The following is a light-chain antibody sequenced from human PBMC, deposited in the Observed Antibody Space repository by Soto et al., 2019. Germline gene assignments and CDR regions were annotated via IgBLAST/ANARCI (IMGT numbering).Light chain of an antibody. CDR2: DVS. J-gene: IGLJ1*01. V-gene: IGLV2-14*01. Sequence: QSVLTQPASVTGSPGQSITISCTRTSSDVGAYNYVSWYQQHPGKAPTLMIYDVSNRPSGVSNRFSGSKSGYTASLTISGLQAEDEADYYCSSYASSSTLYVFGTGT. CDR3: SSYASSSTLYV. CDR1: SSDVGAYNY.